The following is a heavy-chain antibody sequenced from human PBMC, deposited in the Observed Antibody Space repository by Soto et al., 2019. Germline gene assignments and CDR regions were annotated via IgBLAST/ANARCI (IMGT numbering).Heavy chain of an antibody. D-gene: IGHD3-10*01. CDR3: ARARSSVPSRRGIGYYGMDV. CDR1: HDSFGAYY. J-gene: IGHJ6*02. Sequence: SETLSLTCVVSHDSFGAYYWIRARRPPVKGLEWIGEINDSGNSHSNPSLRSRVTMSLDMSKNQFSLNLTSVTAADMAVYYCARARSSVPSRRGIGYYGMDVWGQGTTVTVSS. V-gene: IGHV4-34*01. CDR2: INDSGNS.